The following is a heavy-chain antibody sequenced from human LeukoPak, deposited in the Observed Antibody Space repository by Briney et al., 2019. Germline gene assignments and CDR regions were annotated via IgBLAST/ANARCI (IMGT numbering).Heavy chain of an antibody. D-gene: IGHD4-17*01. CDR2: IIPILGIA. J-gene: IGHJ5*02. Sequence: VASVKVSCKASGGTSSSYTISWVRQAPGQGLEWMGRIIPILGIANYAQKFQGRVTITADKSTSTAYMELSSLRSEDTAVYYCARGSYGEGAVRNNWFDPWGQGTLVTVSS. CDR3: ARGSYGEGAVRNNWFDP. V-gene: IGHV1-69*02. CDR1: GGTSSSYT.